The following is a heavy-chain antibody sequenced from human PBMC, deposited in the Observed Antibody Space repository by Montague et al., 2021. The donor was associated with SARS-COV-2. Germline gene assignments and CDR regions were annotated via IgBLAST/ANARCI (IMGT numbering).Heavy chain of an antibody. CDR2: IFHSGST. Sequence: SETLSLTCTVSGGSIDSFYWSWIRRPPGKGLEWIGCIFHSGSTYYNPSXXSRVFMSVDTSKNQVSLRLSSLTAADTAVYYCARGEYYDNTGYYSDYYYKMDVWGQGTTVTVSS. D-gene: IGHD3-22*01. J-gene: IGHJ6*02. CDR1: GGSIDSFY. CDR3: ARGEYYDNTGYYSDYYYKMDV. V-gene: IGHV4-59*01.